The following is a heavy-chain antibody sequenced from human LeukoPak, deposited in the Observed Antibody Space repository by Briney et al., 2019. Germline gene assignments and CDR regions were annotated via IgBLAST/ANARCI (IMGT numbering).Heavy chain of an antibody. J-gene: IGHJ4*02. D-gene: IGHD2-8*01. V-gene: IGHV3-23*01. Sequence: QPGGSLRLSCAASGFTFSSYAMSWVRQAPGKGLEWVSAISDSGGSTYDADSAKGRFTISRDNSKNTLYLQMNSLRAEDTAVYYCAKDTSIGRYCTNGVCSPFDYWGQGTLVTVSS. CDR2: ISDSGGST. CDR3: AKDTSIGRYCTNGVCSPFDY. CDR1: GFTFSSYA.